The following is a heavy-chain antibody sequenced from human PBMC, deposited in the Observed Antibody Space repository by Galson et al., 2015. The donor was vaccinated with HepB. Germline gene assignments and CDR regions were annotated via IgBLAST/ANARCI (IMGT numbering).Heavy chain of an antibody. Sequence: LSLTCTVSGYSISSGYYWGWIRQPPGKGLEWIGSIYHSGSTYYNPSLKSRVTISVDTSKNQFSLKLSSVTAADTAVYYCARDMVRGRYWFDPWGQGTLVTVSS. CDR2: IYHSGST. CDR1: GYSISSGYY. CDR3: ARDMVRGRYWFDP. V-gene: IGHV4-38-2*02. D-gene: IGHD3-10*01. J-gene: IGHJ5*02.